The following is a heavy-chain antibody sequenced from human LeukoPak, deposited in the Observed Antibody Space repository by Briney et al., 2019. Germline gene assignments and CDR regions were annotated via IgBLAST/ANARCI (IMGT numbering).Heavy chain of an antibody. CDR2: ISGSGGST. D-gene: IGHD3-16*02. J-gene: IGHJ4*02. V-gene: IGHV3-23*01. Sequence: GGSLRLSCAASGFTFSSYAMSWVRQAPGKGLEWVSAISGSGGSTYYADSVKGRFTISRDNSKNTLYLQMNSLRAEDTAVYYCAKDQSDYVWGSYRHFDYWGQGTLVTASS. CDR3: AKDQSDYVWGSYRHFDY. CDR1: GFTFSSYA.